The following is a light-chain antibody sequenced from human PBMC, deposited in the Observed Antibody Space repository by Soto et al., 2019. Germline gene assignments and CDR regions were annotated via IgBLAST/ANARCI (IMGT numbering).Light chain of an antibody. V-gene: IGKV3-20*01. J-gene: IGKJ1*01. CDR1: QSVGTNY. CDR3: QQYDSSPRT. Sequence: VLTQSPGTLYLSPGERATLSCRASQSVGTNYLAWFQQKPGQAPRLLIYATSTRATGIPDRFSGSGSGTDFTLTITRLEPEDFAVYYCQQYDSSPRTFGHGTQVDIK. CDR2: ATS.